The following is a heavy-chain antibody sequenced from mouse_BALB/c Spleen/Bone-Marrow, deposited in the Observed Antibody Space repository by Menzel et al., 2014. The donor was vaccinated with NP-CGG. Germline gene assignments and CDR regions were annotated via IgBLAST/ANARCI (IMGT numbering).Heavy chain of an antibody. Sequence: QVQLKEPGPGLVAPSQSLSITCTVSGFSLTSNGVHWVRQPPGKGLEWLGVIWTGGSTNYNSALMSRLSISKDNSKSQVFLKMNSLQTDDTAMYYCARGAYYRFFDYWGQGTTLTVSS. D-gene: IGHD2-14*01. J-gene: IGHJ2*01. CDR2: IWTGGST. CDR3: ARGAYYRFFDY. CDR1: GFSLTSNG. V-gene: IGHV2-9*02.